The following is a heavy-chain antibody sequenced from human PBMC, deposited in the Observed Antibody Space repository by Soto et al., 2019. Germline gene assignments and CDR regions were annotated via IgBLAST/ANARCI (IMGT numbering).Heavy chain of an antibody. CDR3: GKGYWKGDV. CDR2: ISGSGGSI. J-gene: IGHJ6*02. V-gene: IGHV3-23*01. Sequence: EVQLLESGGGLVQPGGSLRLSCAASGFTFSTYAMNWVRQAPGNGLGWVSAISGSGGSIHYADSGKGRFTISRDNSKNTLYLQMNSLRDEDTAVYHCGKGYWKGDVWGQGTTVTVSS. CDR1: GFTFSTYA. D-gene: IGHD1-1*01.